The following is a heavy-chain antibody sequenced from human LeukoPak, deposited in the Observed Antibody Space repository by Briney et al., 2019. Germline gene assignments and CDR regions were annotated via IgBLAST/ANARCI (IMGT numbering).Heavy chain of an antibody. D-gene: IGHD6-25*01. Sequence: PGGSLRLSCTASGFTFTTYSINWVRQAPGNGLEWVSSISSSSSYIYYADSVKGRFTISRDNAKNSLYLQMNYLRAEDTAVYYCARASSACFDYWGQGTLVTVSS. CDR2: ISSSSSYI. J-gene: IGHJ4*02. CDR1: GFTFTTYS. V-gene: IGHV3-21*01. CDR3: ARASSACFDY.